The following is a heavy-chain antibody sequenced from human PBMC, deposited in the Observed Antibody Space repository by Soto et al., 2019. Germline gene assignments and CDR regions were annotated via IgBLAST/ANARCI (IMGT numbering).Heavy chain of an antibody. D-gene: IGHD3-10*01. Sequence: WGSLRLSCAASGFTFSSYAMSWVRQAPGKGLEWVSAISGSGGSTYYADSVKGRFTISRDNSKNTLYLQMNSLRAEDTAVYYCAKAMVRGVIITFALDYWGQGTLVTVSS. V-gene: IGHV3-23*01. J-gene: IGHJ4*02. CDR1: GFTFSSYA. CDR3: AKAMVRGVIITFALDY. CDR2: ISGSGGST.